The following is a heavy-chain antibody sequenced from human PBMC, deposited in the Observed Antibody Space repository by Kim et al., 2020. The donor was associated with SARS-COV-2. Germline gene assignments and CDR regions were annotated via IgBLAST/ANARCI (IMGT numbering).Heavy chain of an antibody. Sequence: SETLSLTCAVYGGSFSGYYWSWIRQPPGKGLEWIGEINHSGSTNYNPSLKSRVTISVDTSKNQFSLKLSSVTAADTAVYYCAHGRGYSYGLYYYGMDVWGQGTTVTVSS. CDR1: GGSFSGYY. J-gene: IGHJ6*02. CDR2: INHSGST. CDR3: AHGRGYSYGLYYYGMDV. V-gene: IGHV4-34*01. D-gene: IGHD5-18*01.